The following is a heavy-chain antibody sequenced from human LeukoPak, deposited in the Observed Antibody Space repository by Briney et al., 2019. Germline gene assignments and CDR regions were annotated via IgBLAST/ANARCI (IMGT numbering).Heavy chain of an antibody. Sequence: GGSLRLSCAASGFTSSGKAMSWVRQAPGKGLQWVSTISRSGDNTYYADCVKSRFTNSRDNSKSTLYVQMNSLRAEDKAIYYCAKAGANWFDPWGQGTLVTVSS. V-gene: IGHV3-23*01. D-gene: IGHD3-10*01. J-gene: IGHJ5*02. CDR3: AKAGANWFDP. CDR2: ISRSGDNT. CDR1: GFTSSGKA.